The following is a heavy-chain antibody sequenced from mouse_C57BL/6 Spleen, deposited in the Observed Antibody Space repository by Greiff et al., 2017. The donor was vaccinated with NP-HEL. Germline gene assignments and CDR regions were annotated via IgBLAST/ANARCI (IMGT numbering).Heavy chain of an antibody. CDR1: GYAFSSSW. D-gene: IGHD1-1*01. Sequence: QVHVKQSGPELVKPGASVKISCKASGYAFSSSWMNWVKQRPGKGLEWIGRIYPGDGDTNYNGKFKGKATLTADKSSSTAYMQLSSLTSEDSAVYFCAITAVAAYVDGWGKGTTLTVAS. V-gene: IGHV1-82*01. CDR3: AITAVAAYVDG. J-gene: IGHJ2*01. CDR2: IYPGDGDT.